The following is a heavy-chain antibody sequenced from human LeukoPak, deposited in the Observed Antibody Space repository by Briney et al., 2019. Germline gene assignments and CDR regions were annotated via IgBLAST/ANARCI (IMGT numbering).Heavy chain of an antibody. Sequence: VASVKVSCKASGYTFTGYYMHGVRQAPGQGVEWMGWINPNSGGTNYAQKFQGRVTMSRDTSISTAYMELSSLRSDDTAVYYCARDQDDYGGPWGQGTLVTVSS. V-gene: IGHV1-2*02. D-gene: IGHD4-23*01. CDR3: ARDQDDYGGP. J-gene: IGHJ5*02. CDR2: INPNSGGT. CDR1: GYTFTGYY.